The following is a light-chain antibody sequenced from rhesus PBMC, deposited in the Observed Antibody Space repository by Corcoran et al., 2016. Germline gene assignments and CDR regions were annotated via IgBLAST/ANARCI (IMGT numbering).Light chain of an antibody. CDR3: LQHNSYPLT. CDR1: QGISSY. Sequence: DIQMTQSPSSLSASVGDTVTITCRASQGISSYLNWFQQKPGKAPNLLIYDASSLESGVPSRFSGSGSVTDLTLTLSSLQPEDFAAYYCLQHNSYPLTFGGGTKVEIK. J-gene: IGKJ4*01. V-gene: IGKV1-28*03. CDR2: DAS.